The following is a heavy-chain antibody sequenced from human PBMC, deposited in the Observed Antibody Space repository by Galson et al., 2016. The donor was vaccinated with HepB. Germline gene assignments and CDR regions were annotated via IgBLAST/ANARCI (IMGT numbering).Heavy chain of an antibody. CDR3: VEQRKGAPYGMDV. J-gene: IGHJ6*02. V-gene: IGHV6-1*01. CDR1: GDSVSSSSAA. D-gene: IGHD1/OR15-1a*01. CDR2: TYYRSKWYN. Sequence: CAISGDSVSSSSAAWNWIGQSPSRGLEWLGRTYYRSKWYNDYAASVKSRIIVNPDTSKNQFSLQLNSVTPEDTAVYYCVEQRKGAPYGMDVWGQGTTVTVSS.